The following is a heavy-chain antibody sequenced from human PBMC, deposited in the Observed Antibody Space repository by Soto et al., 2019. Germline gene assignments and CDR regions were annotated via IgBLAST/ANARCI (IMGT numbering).Heavy chain of an antibody. CDR2: IISVFGTA. Sequence: QVQLVQSGAEVKKPGSSGKVSCKASGGSLSNYGISWVRQAPGQGLEWMGGIISVFGTANSAQKFQGRVTITADESTSIVYMDVTSLRSEDTAVYYCARGDATKIVVTTYYGMDVWGQGTTVTVSS. CDR1: GGSLSNYG. D-gene: IGHD4-17*01. J-gene: IGHJ6*02. V-gene: IGHV1-69*12. CDR3: ARGDATKIVVTTYYGMDV.